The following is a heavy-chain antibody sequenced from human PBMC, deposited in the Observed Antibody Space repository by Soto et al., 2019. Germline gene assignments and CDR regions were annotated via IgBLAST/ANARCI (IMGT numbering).Heavy chain of an antibody. CDR1: GFTFSNYA. CDR2: ISGSGGST. V-gene: IGHV3-23*01. D-gene: IGHD2-21*02. J-gene: IGHJ1*01. CDR3: AKAYCGGDCQFKYLQH. Sequence: GSLRLSCAASGFTFSNYAMNWVRQAPGKGLEWVSAISGSGGSTYYADSVKGRFTISRDNSKNTLFLQMNSLRAEDTAVYYCAKAYCGGDCQFKYLQHWGQGTPVTVSS.